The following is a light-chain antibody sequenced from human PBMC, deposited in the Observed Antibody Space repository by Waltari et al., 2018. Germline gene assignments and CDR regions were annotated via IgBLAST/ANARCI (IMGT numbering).Light chain of an antibody. CDR1: SSDVRSYNY. CDR2: AVT. J-gene: IGLJ1*01. CDR3: CSYAGDSLYV. V-gene: IGLV2-23*02. Sequence: QSALTQPASVSGSSGQSITLTCTGTSSDVRSYNYVSWYQQYPGKAPKLLIYAVTQRPSGVSDRFSGSKSGNTASLTISGLQAEDEADYYCCSYAGDSLYVFGTGTTVTV.